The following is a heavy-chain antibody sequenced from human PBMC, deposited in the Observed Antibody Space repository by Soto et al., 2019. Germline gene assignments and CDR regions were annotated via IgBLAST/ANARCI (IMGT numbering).Heavy chain of an antibody. CDR2: ISGSSRYI. J-gene: IGHJ4*02. CDR1: GFTFKNYN. V-gene: IGHV3-21*01. Sequence: GGSLRLSCAASGFTFKNYNMNWVRQAPGQGLEWVSFISGSSRYIYYAESVKGRFTISRDNAKNSLFLQMDSLRAEDAAVYYCVRGKWMDKGDESYFDFWGQGTLVTVSS. CDR3: VRGKWMDKGDESYFDF. D-gene: IGHD6-19*01.